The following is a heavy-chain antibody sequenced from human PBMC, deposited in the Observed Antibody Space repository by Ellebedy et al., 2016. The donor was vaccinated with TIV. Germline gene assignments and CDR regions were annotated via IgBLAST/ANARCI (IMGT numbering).Heavy chain of an antibody. D-gene: IGHD2-21*02. V-gene: IGHV3-23*01. CDR3: AKDRTSGDGYWVFDS. Sequence: GESLKISCAASGFTFSSYAMSWVRQAPGEGLEWVSTISSTGSRTYYADSVKGRFTISRDNSKRTVDLQMRSVRAEDTAVYFCAKDRTSGDGYWVFDSWGQGTMVSVSS. J-gene: IGHJ4*02. CDR2: ISSTGSRT. CDR1: GFTFSSYA.